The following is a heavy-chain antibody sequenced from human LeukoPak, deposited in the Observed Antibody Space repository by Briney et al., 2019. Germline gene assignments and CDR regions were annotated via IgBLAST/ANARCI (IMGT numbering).Heavy chain of an antibody. Sequence: ASVKVSCKASGYTFTSYGIGWVRQAPGQGLEWMGWISAYNGNTNYAQKLQGRVTMATDTSTSTAYMELRSLRSDDTAVYYCARVGGSGSHNWFDPWGQGTLVTVSS. CDR2: ISAYNGNT. J-gene: IGHJ5*02. CDR1: GYTFTSYG. CDR3: ARVGGSGSHNWFDP. V-gene: IGHV1-18*04. D-gene: IGHD3-10*01.